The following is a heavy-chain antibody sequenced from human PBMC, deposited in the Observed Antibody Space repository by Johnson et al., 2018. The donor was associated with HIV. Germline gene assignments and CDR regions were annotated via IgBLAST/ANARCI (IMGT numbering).Heavy chain of an antibody. CDR1: GFTFSDHY. CDR3: ARRNLGAFDI. J-gene: IGHJ3*02. CDR2: IKQDGSEK. Sequence: VQLVESGGGVVQPGRSLRLSCAASGFTFSDHYMDWVRQTPGKGLEWVANIKQDGSEKYYVDSVKGRFTISRDNAKNSLYLQMNSLIAEDTALYFCARRNLGAFDIWGQGTMVTVSS. V-gene: IGHV3-7*03. D-gene: IGHD3-16*01.